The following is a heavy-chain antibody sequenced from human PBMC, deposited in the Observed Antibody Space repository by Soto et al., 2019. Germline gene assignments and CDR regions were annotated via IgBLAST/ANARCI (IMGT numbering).Heavy chain of an antibody. V-gene: IGHV1-3*01. J-gene: IGHJ4*02. D-gene: IGHD6-19*01. CDR1: GYTFTIYA. CDR3: ARVSGWYHYFDY. CDR2: INAGNVNT. Sequence: ASVKVSCKASGYTFTIYAMHWVRQAPGQRLEWMGWINAGNVNTKYSQKIQGRVAITRDTSASTAYMELSSLRSEHTAVYYCARVSGWYHYFDYWGQGTLVTVS.